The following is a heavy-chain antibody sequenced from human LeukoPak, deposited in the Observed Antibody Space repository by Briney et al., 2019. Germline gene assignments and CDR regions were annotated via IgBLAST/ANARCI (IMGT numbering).Heavy chain of an antibody. J-gene: IGHJ4*02. Sequence: GGSLRLSCAASGFSFSSYAMTWVRQAPGKGLEWVSAISSSGGSSYYPGSVKGRFTISRDNSKNTLYLQMNSLRAEDTAVYYCAKGGSYSSGYYAPDYWGQGTLVTVSS. D-gene: IGHD3-22*01. CDR2: ISSSGGSS. CDR3: AKGGSYSSGYYAPDY. V-gene: IGHV3-23*01. CDR1: GFSFSSYA.